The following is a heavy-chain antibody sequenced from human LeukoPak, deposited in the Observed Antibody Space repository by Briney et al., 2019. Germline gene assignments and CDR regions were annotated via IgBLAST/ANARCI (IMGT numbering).Heavy chain of an antibody. CDR2: LIPIFGTT. J-gene: IGHJ3*02. V-gene: IGHV1-69*06. Sequence: ASVKVSCNTSGGTFSSYTINWVRQAPGQGLDWMGGLIPIFGTTNYAQKFQGRVTITADKSTSPAYMELSSLRSEDTAVYYCPRTVVVTAEHAFDNWGQGTLVTVSS. CDR3: PRTVVVTAEHAFDN. D-gene: IGHD2-21*02. CDR1: GGTFSSYT.